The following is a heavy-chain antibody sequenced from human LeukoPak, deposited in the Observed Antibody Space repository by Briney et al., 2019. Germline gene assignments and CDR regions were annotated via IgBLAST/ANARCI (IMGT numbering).Heavy chain of an antibody. V-gene: IGHV3-7*03. CDR2: IKQDRSEK. Sequence: PGGSLRLSCAASGFTFSNYAMSWGRQAPGKGLEWVANIKQDRSEKYYVDSVKGRFTISRDNAKNSLYLQMNSLRAEDTAVYYCARSPTSGYDFWSGYYYYGMDVWGQGTTVTVSS. J-gene: IGHJ6*02. D-gene: IGHD3-3*01. CDR1: GFTFSNYA. CDR3: ARSPTSGYDFWSGYYYYGMDV.